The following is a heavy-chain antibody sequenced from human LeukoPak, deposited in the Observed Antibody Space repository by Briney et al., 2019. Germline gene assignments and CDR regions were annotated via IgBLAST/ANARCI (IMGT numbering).Heavy chain of an antibody. CDR3: ARDSIAVAGTGWFDP. Sequence: WASVKVSCKASGYTLSNYGIRWVRQAPGQGLEWMGRIIPIFGTANYAQKFQGRVTITTDESTSTAYMELSSLRSEDTAVYYCARDSIAVAGTGWFDPWGQGTLVTVSS. V-gene: IGHV1-69*05. CDR2: IIPIFGTA. J-gene: IGHJ5*02. D-gene: IGHD6-19*01. CDR1: GYTLSNYG.